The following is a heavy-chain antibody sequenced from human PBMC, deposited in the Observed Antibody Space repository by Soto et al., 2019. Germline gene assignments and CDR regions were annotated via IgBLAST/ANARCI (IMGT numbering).Heavy chain of an antibody. CDR3: AREDSIIITAVSDF. J-gene: IGHJ4*02. CDR2: ISKSDYT. D-gene: IGHD3-22*01. V-gene: IGHV3-21*01. CDR1: GFACNNYG. Sequence: PWGSLILSCTVSGFACNNYGINWVRQAPGKGLEWVSSISKSDYTYYSDSLKGRFAISRDNAKSSVSLQMNTLRVEDTAVYYCAREDSIIITAVSDFWGQGTLVTVSS.